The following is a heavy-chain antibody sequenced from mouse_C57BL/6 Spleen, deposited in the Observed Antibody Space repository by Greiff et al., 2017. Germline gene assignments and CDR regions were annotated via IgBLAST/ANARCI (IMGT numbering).Heavy chain of an antibody. Sequence: VQLQQSGAELVRPGTSVKMSCKASGYTFTNYWIGWAKQRPGHGLEWIGDIYPGGGYTNYNEKFKGKATLTADKSSSTAYMQISSLKSEDLAIYDCARSDSNYGGWFAYWGQGTLVTVAA. CDR3: ARSDSNYGGWFAY. CDR1: GYTFTNYW. J-gene: IGHJ3*01. D-gene: IGHD2-5*01. CDR2: IYPGGGYT. V-gene: IGHV1-63*01.